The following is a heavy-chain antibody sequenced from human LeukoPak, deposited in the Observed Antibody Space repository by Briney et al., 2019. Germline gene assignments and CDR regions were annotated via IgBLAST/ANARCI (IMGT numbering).Heavy chain of an antibody. D-gene: IGHD4-17*01. Sequence: GGSLRLSCAASGFTFSSYEMNWVRQAPGKGLEWISYISTSGSTIYYADSVKGRLTISRDNAKNSLYLQMNSLRAEDTAVYYCSKGYGDYEYWGQGTLVTVSS. V-gene: IGHV3-48*03. CDR1: GFTFSSYE. J-gene: IGHJ4*02. CDR2: ISTSGSTI. CDR3: SKGYGDYEY.